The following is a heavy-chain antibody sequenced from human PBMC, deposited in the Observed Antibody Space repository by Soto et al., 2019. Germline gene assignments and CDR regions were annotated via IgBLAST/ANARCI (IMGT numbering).Heavy chain of an antibody. CDR2: ISYDGSST. J-gene: IGHJ4*02. V-gene: IGHV3-30-3*01. CDR3: GRWTSTSCHLGSDY. Sequence: QVQLVESGGGVDQPGRSLRLSCAASGFTFSSYAMNWVRQAPGKGLEWVALISYDGSSTYYADSVKGRFTISRDGSKNTLVLQMNSLGNADTAVYYCGRWTSTSCHLGSDYWGQGTLVTVSS. CDR1: GFTFSSYA. D-gene: IGHD2-2*01.